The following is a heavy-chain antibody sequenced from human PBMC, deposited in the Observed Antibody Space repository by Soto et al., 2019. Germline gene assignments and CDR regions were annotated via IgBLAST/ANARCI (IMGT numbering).Heavy chain of an antibody. CDR3: ARDLQLPLDY. CDR1: GGSFSGYY. D-gene: IGHD2-2*01. V-gene: IGHV4-34*01. Sequence: QVQLQQWGAGLLKPSETLSLTCAVYGGSFSGYYWNWIRQPPGKGLEWIGEISHTGNTNYNPSLKSRVTLSVDMSKKQFSLRLTSVTAADTAVYYCARDLQLPLDYWGQGTLVTVFS. CDR2: ISHTGNT. J-gene: IGHJ4*02.